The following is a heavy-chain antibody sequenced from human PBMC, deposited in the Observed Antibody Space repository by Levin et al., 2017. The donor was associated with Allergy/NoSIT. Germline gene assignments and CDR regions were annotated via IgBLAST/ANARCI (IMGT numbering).Heavy chain of an antibody. Sequence: SCAASGFIFSSYAMSWVRQAPGKGLEWVSDISGTGGSSYYADFVKGRFTISRDNSKNTLYLQMNRLGAEDTAVYYCARVGPSGYGSSDYWGQGTLVTVSS. CDR3: ARVGPSGYGSSDY. CDR2: ISGTGGSS. CDR1: GFIFSSYA. J-gene: IGHJ4*02. D-gene: IGHD6-6*01. V-gene: IGHV3-23*01.